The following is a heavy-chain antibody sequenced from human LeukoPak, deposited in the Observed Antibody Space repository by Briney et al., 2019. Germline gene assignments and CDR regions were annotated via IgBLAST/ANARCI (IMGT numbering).Heavy chain of an antibody. J-gene: IGHJ5*02. CDR1: GDSISSGDYY. CDR2: IYTSGST. D-gene: IGHD5-18*01. Sequence: SQTLSLTCTVSGDSISSGDYYWSWIRQPAGKGLEWIGRIYTSGSTNYNPSLKSRVTISVDTSKNQFSLKLSSVTAADTAVYYCAVGYSYGYDWFDPWGQGTLVTVSS. CDR3: AVGYSYGYDWFDP. V-gene: IGHV4-61*02.